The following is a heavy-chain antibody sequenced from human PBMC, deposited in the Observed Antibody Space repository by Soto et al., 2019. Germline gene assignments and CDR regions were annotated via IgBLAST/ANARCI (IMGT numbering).Heavy chain of an antibody. J-gene: IGHJ4*02. D-gene: IGHD5-18*01. Sequence: ASVKVSGKASGYTFTSYYIHWVRQAPGQGLEWMGIINPSGGSKSHAQKFQGRVTMTRDTSTSTVYMELNSLRSEDTAVYYCARGPEYSYGFNWGQGTLVTVSS. CDR3: ARGPEYSYGFN. CDR1: GYTFTSYY. V-gene: IGHV1-46*01. CDR2: INPSGGSK.